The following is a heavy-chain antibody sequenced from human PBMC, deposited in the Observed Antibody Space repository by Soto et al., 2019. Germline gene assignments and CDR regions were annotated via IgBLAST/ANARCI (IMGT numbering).Heavy chain of an antibody. V-gene: IGHV3-30*03. Sequence: QPGGSLRLSCAASGFTFNSYGMHWVRQGRGNGLEWVAFIAYDATKTYYADSVKGRFTISRDNSNSALYVQMNSLTGEDTAVYYCARSRSAWSDFHYYSLDVWGQGTTVTVSS. D-gene: IGHD1-26*01. CDR3: ARSRSAWSDFHYYSLDV. CDR2: IAYDATKT. J-gene: IGHJ6*02. CDR1: GFTFNSYG.